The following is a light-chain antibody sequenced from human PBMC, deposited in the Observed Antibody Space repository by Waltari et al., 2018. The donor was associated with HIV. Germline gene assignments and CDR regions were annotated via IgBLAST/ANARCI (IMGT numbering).Light chain of an antibody. V-gene: IGLV2-14*03. CDR3: SPYTANSVF. CDR1: RIAVGGYSY. J-gene: IGLJ2*01. CDR2: DGT. Sequence: QSALTQPAPVPGSPAQSTTISCTRTRIAVGGYSYVAWFQQHPGKAPKVIIHDGTNRPSGVSYRFSGSKSDDSASLTISGLQAEDEAFYFCSPYTANSVFFGGGTRLTVL.